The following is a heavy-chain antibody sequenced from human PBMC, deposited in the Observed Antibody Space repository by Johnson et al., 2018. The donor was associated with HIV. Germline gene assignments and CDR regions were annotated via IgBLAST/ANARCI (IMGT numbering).Heavy chain of an antibody. CDR1: GFTFSSYA. V-gene: IGHV3-23*04. CDR3: AKDSYCSSTSCLGNAFDI. Sequence: EVQLVESGGGLVQPGGSLRLSCAASGFTFSSYAMSWVRQAPGKGLEWVSAIGTAGATYSPGSVQGRFTISRENSKNTLYLQMNSLRAETTALYYCAKDSYCSSTSCLGNAFDIWGQGTMFTVSS. J-gene: IGHJ3*02. CDR2: IGTAGAT. D-gene: IGHD2-2*01.